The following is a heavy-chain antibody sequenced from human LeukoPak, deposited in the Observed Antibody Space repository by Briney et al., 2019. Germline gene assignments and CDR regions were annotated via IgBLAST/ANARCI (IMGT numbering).Heavy chain of an antibody. V-gene: IGHV3-7*01. D-gene: IGHD6-6*01. Sequence: PGGSLRLSCAASGFTFGSYAMSWVRQAPGKGLEWVANIKQDGSEKYYVDSVKGRLTISRDNAKKSLYLQMSSLRAEDTAVYYCARALGVAASYWGQGTLVTVSS. CDR1: GFTFGSYA. J-gene: IGHJ4*02. CDR2: IKQDGSEK. CDR3: ARALGVAASY.